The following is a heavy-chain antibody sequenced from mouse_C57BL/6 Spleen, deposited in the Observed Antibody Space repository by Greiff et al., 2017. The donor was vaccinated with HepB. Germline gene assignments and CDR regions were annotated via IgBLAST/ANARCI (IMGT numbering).Heavy chain of an antibody. V-gene: IGHV1-4*01. CDR3: ARDVCCFFYYFEY. CDR2: INPSSGNT. Sequence: QVQLQESGAELVRPGASVKMSCKASGYTFTSYTMHWVKQRPGQGLEWIGSINPSSGNTKYNQKFKDKATLTADKSSSTAYMQLSSLTSEDSAVYYCARDVCCFFYYFEYWGQGTTLTVSS. J-gene: IGHJ2*01. CDR1: GYTFTSYT.